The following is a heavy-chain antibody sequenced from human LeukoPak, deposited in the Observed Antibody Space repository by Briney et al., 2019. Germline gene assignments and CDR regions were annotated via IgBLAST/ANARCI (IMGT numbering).Heavy chain of an antibody. CDR1: GLTVSSNY. CDR3: ARGDRTVIRGPIDY. CDR2: IYSGGTT. Sequence: GGTLRLSCAASGLTVSSNYMSWVRHAPAKGLEYVSVIYSGGTTIYADSVKGRFTISRDNSKNTLYLQMNSLRAEDTAVYYCARGDRTVIRGPIDYWGQGTLVTVSS. V-gene: IGHV3-53*01. D-gene: IGHD4-17*01. J-gene: IGHJ4*02.